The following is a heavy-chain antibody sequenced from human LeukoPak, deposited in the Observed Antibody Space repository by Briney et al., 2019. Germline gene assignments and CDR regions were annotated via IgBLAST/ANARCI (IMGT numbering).Heavy chain of an antibody. Sequence: SETLSLTCAVYGGSFSGYYWSLIRQPPGKGLEWIAEINHSGSTNYNPSLKSRVTISVDTSKNQFSLKLSSVTAADTAVYYCAIGVVPAALSAFDVWGQGTMVTVSS. CDR1: GGSFSGYY. D-gene: IGHD2-2*01. CDR3: AIGVVPAALSAFDV. V-gene: IGHV4-34*01. CDR2: INHSGST. J-gene: IGHJ3*01.